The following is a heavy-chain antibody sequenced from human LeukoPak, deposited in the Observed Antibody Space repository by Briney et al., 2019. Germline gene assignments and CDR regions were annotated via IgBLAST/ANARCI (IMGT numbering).Heavy chain of an antibody. CDR1: GGSISSYY. J-gene: IGHJ4*02. CDR3: ARVGVPTAFDY. D-gene: IGHD2-2*01. CDR2: IYYSGST. Sequence: PSETLSLTCTVSGGSISSYYRSWIRQPPGKGLEWIGYIYYSGSTNYNPSLKSRVTISVDTSKNQFSLKLSSVTAADTAVYYCARVGVPTAFDYWGQGTLVTVSS. V-gene: IGHV4-59*01.